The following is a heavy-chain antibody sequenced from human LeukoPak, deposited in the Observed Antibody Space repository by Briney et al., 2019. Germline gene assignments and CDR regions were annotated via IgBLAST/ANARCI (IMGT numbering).Heavy chain of an antibody. CDR2: IIPIFGTA. CDR1: GGAFSIYA. D-gene: IGHD3-10*01. CDR3: AGSSVEAAFDI. J-gene: IGHJ3*02. V-gene: IGHV1-69*13. Sequence: GASVKVSFKASGGAFSIYAISWVRQAPGQGLEWMGGIIPIFGTANYAQKFQGRVTITADESTSTAYMELSSLRSEDTAVYYCAGSSVEAAFDIWGQGTMVTVSS.